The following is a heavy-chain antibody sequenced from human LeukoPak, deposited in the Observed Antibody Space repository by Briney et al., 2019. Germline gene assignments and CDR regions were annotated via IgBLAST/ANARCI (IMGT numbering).Heavy chain of an antibody. CDR2: ISSSSSYI. CDR3: ATHGRELDY. V-gene: IGHV3-21*01. J-gene: IGHJ4*02. D-gene: IGHD1-1*01. CDR1: GFTFSSYS. Sequence: PGGSLRLSCAASGFTFSSYSMNWVRQAPGKGLEWVSSISSSSSYIYYADSVKGRFTISRDNAKNSLCLQMNSLRAEDTAVYYCATHGRELDYWGQGTLVTVSS.